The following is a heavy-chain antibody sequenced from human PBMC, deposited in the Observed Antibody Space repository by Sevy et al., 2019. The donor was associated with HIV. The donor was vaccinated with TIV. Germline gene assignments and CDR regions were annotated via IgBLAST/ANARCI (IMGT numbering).Heavy chain of an antibody. CDR3: ARLKLHYDPYYFDL. Sequence: GGSLRLSCAASGFSFSSYGMHWVRQAPEKGLEWVANIKKDGSKKYYVDSVKGRFIMSRDNAKNSLYLEMNSLRAEDTAVYYCARLKLHYDPYYFDLWGQGTLVTVSS. CDR1: GFSFSSYG. CDR2: IKKDGSKK. J-gene: IGHJ4*02. V-gene: IGHV3-7*01. D-gene: IGHD3-16*01.